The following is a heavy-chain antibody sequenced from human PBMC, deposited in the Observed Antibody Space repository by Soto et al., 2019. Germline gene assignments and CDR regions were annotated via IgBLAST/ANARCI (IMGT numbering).Heavy chain of an antibody. Sequence: ASVKVSCTASGYTFTGYYMHWVRQAPGQGLEWMGWINPNSGGTNYAQKFQGWVTMARDTSISTAYMELSRLRSDDTAVYYCARETAEYTHDYWGQGTLVTVSS. J-gene: IGHJ4*02. CDR1: GYTFTGYY. CDR3: ARETAEYTHDY. V-gene: IGHV1-2*04. CDR2: INPNSGGT. D-gene: IGHD6-6*01.